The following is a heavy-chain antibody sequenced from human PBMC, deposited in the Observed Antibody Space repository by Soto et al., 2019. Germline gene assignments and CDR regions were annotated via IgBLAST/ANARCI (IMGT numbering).Heavy chain of an antibody. CDR1: AFTFSNAW. Sequence: GGSLRLSCAASAFTFSNAWMSWVRQARGKGLEWVGRIKSKTDGGTTDYAAPLKGRFTISRDDSKNTLYPQMNSLKTEDTAVYYCTTEVYDSSGYYYWGQGTLVTVSS. V-gene: IGHV3-15*01. CDR3: TTEVYDSSGYYY. J-gene: IGHJ4*02. D-gene: IGHD3-22*01. CDR2: IKSKTDGGTT.